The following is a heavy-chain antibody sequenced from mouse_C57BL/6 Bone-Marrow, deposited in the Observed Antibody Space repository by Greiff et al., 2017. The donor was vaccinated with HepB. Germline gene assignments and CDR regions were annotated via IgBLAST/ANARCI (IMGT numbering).Heavy chain of an antibody. Sequence: VQLQQSGPGLVAPSQSLSITCTVSGFSLTSYAISWVRQPPGKGLEWLGVIWTGGGTNYNSALKSRLSISKDNSKSQVFLKMSSLQTDDTARYYCARRAISGSSAWFAYWGQGTLVTVSA. V-gene: IGHV2-9-1*01. D-gene: IGHD1-1*01. CDR2: IWTGGGT. J-gene: IGHJ3*01. CDR1: GFSLTSYA. CDR3: ARRAISGSSAWFAY.